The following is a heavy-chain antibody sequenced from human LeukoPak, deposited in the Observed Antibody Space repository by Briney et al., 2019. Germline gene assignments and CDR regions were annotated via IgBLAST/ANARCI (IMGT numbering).Heavy chain of an antibody. CDR1: GFTFSSYG. J-gene: IGHJ4*02. D-gene: IGHD1-7*01. V-gene: IGHV3-30*18. CDR3: AKDERNWNYNLASQTYD. CDR2: MTYDGSNK. Sequence: GGSLRLSCAASGFTFSSYGMHWVRQAPGKGLEWVAVMTYDGSNKNYADSVKGRFTVSRDNSKNTLYLQMSSLRAEDTAVYYCAKDERNWNYNLASQTYDWGQGTLVTVSS.